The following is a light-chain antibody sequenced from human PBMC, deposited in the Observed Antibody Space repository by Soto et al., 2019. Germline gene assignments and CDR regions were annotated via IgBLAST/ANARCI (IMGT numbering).Light chain of an antibody. CDR1: SSDVGGYNY. CDR2: DVS. Sequence: QSVLTQPASVSGSPVQSITISCTGTSSDVGGYNYVSLYQQHPGNAPKLMIYDVSNRPSGVSNRFSGSKSANTTSLTISWLSVAVAADYLRRSYLSRRTPDYVFGTG. V-gene: IGLV2-14*01. J-gene: IGLJ1*01. CDR3: RSYLSRRTPDYV.